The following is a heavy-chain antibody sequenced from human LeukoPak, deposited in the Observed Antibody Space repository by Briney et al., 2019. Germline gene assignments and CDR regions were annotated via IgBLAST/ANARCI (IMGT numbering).Heavy chain of an antibody. CDR3: AKDPITMIVVVIGAFDI. J-gene: IGHJ3*02. V-gene: IGHV3-66*01. CDR1: GFTVNSPNF. CDR2: IYSRGYT. D-gene: IGHD3-22*01. Sequence: GGSLRLSCAASGFTVNSPNFMNWVRQAPGKGLEWVSVIYSRGYTHYADSVKGRFTISRDDSKNTLYLQMNSLRAEDTAVYYCAKDPITMIVVVIGAFDIWGQGTMVTVSS.